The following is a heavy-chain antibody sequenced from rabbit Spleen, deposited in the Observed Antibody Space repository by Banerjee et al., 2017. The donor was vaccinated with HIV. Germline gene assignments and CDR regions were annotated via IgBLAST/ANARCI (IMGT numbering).Heavy chain of an antibody. CDR1: GFSFSSSDY. D-gene: IGHD2-1*01. CDR2: IYGGSSGST. Sequence: QSLEESGGDLVKPGASLTLTCTASGFSFSSSDYMCWVRQAPGKGLECIACIYGGSSGSTYYASWAKGRFTISKTSSTTVTLQMTSLTAADTATYFCARGSATMTMLITGYYFNLWGQGTLVT. J-gene: IGHJ4*01. CDR3: ARGSATMTMLITGYYFNL. V-gene: IGHV1S40*01.